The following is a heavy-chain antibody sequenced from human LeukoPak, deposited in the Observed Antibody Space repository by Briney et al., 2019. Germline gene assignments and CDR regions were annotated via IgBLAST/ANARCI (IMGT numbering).Heavy chain of an antibody. CDR2: INVSGGST. J-gene: IGHJ4*02. D-gene: IGHD6-19*01. CDR1: GYNLNRYY. Sequence: ASVKVSCKASGYNLNRYYMHWVRQAPGQGLEWMGIINVSGGSTGYAQKFQGRVTLTRDMSTSTVDMELSGLRLDDTAMYYCATPRRFTSGWYSFDYWGQGTRVTVSP. CDR3: ATPRRFTSGWYSFDY. V-gene: IGHV1-46*02.